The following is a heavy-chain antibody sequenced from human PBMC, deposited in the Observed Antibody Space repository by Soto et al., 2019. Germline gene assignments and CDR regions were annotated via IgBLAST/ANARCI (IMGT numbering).Heavy chain of an antibody. D-gene: IGHD2-2*01. CDR3: ARYIPGVRYYGMDV. Sequence: EVQLLESGGGLVQPGGSLRLSCAASGFTFSSYAMKWVRQAPGKGLEWVSLIGESGTPTYYADSVKGRFTISRDNSGNTLFLDMYSLRAEDTAVYYCARYIPGVRYYGMDVWGQGTTVTVSS. CDR1: GFTFSSYA. CDR2: IGESGTPT. V-gene: IGHV3-23*01. J-gene: IGHJ6*02.